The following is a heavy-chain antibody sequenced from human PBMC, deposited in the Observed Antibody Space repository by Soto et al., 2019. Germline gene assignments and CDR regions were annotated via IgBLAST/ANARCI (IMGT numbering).Heavy chain of an antibody. CDR1: GFMCSAYT. J-gene: IGHJ1*01. Sequence: GGSLRLSCAASGFMCSAYTMNWVRQAPGKGLEWLSSISDDSSYIDYADSLRGRFTVSRDNARNSLYLQIDSLGLEDTAVYYCATPYYFNHWGPGTLVTVSS. D-gene: IGHD3-16*01. CDR2: ISDDSSYI. CDR3: ATPYYFNH. V-gene: IGHV3-21*06.